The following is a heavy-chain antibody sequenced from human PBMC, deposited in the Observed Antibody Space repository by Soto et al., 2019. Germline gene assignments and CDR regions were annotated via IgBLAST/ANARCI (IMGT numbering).Heavy chain of an antibody. V-gene: IGHV4-39*01. J-gene: IGHJ4*02. D-gene: IGHD3-3*01. CDR3: ARGHGGITVFGAPGHFDY. CDR2: ISYSGST. Sequence: SETMYLTCTVSGGSISSSSYYWGWIRQPPGKGLEWIGSISYSGSTYYNPSLKSRVTISVDTSKNQFSLKLSSVSAADTAVYYCARGHGGITVFGAPGHFDYWGQGTLVTVSS. CDR1: GGSISSSSYY.